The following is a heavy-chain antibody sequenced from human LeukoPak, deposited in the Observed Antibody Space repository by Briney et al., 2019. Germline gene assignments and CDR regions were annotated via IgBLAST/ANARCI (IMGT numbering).Heavy chain of an antibody. D-gene: IGHD2/OR15-2a*01. CDR1: GGSISSGSYY. V-gene: IGHV4-61*02. CDR3: ARGGLLGGYYYMDV. J-gene: IGHJ6*03. CDR2: IYTSGST. Sequence: SQTLSLTCTVSGGSISSGSYYWSWIRQPAGEGLEWIGRIYTSGSTNYNPSLQSRVTISVDTSKNQFSLKLSSVTAADTAVYYCARGGLLGGYYYMDVWGKGTTVTVSS.